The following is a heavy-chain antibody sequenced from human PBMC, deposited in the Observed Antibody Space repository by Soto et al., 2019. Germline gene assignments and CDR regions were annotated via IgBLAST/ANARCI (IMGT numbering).Heavy chain of an antibody. CDR3: ARDYDYVWGSYRYTVNWFDP. CDR1: GFTFSDYY. Sequence: GGSLRLSCAASGFTFSDYYMSWIRQAPGKGLEWVSYISSSSSYTNYADSVKGRFTISRDNAKNSLYLQMNSLRAEDTAVYYCARDYDYVWGSYRYTVNWFDPWGQGTLVTVSS. D-gene: IGHD3-16*02. V-gene: IGHV3-11*06. CDR2: ISSSSSYT. J-gene: IGHJ5*02.